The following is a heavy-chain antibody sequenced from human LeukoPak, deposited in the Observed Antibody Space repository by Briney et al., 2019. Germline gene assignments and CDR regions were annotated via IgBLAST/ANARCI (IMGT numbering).Heavy chain of an antibody. V-gene: IGHV4-39*01. CDR3: ARRYYDESFDY. Sequence: PSETLSLTCTVSDGSISSSSYYWGWIRQPPGKGLEWIGSIYYSGSTYYNPSLKSRVTISVDTSKNQFSLKLSSVTAADTAVYYCARRYYDESFDYWGQGTLVTVSS. CDR1: DGSISSSSYY. D-gene: IGHD3-22*01. CDR2: IYYSGST. J-gene: IGHJ4*02.